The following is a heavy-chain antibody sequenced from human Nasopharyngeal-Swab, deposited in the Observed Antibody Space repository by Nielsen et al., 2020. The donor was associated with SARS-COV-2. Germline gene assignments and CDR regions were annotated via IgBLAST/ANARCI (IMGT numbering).Heavy chain of an antibody. Sequence: GESLKISCAASGFTFSSYSMNWVRQAPGKGLEWVSYISGSSGTIHYADSVKGRFTISRDNAKNSLYLQMNSLRDEDTAVYYCAKSYSGSYFSAFDIWGQGTMVTVSS. CDR3: AKSYSGSYFSAFDI. CDR1: GFTFSSYS. D-gene: IGHD1-26*01. CDR2: ISGSSGTI. V-gene: IGHV3-48*02. J-gene: IGHJ3*02.